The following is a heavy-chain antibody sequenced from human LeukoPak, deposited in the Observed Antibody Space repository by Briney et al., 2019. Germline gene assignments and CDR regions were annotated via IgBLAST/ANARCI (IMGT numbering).Heavy chain of an antibody. Sequence: SETLSLTCTVSGGSISSYYWSWIRQPPGKGLEWIGYIYYTGSTNYNPSLKSRVTISIDTSKNQFSLKLSSVTAADTAVYYCARDPDPYGDYTPYGMDVWGQGTTVTVSS. CDR2: IYYTGST. CDR1: GGSISSYY. V-gene: IGHV4-59*01. J-gene: IGHJ6*02. D-gene: IGHD4-17*01. CDR3: ARDPDPYGDYTPYGMDV.